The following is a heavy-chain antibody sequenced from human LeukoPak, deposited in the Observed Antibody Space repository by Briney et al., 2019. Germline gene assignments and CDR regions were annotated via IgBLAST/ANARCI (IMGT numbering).Heavy chain of an antibody. D-gene: IGHD6-6*01. CDR1: GFTFSSYC. V-gene: IGHV3-21*01. CDR3: ARWGSSSDNY. Sequence: GGSLRLSCAASGFTFSSYCMNWVRQAPGKGLEWVSSISSSSSYIYYADSVKGRFTISRDNTKNSLYLQMNSLRAEDTAVYYCARWGSSSDNYWGQGTLVTVSS. J-gene: IGHJ4*02. CDR2: ISSSSSYI.